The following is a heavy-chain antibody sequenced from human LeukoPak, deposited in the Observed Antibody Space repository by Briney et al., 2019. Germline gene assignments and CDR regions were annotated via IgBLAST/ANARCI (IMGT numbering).Heavy chain of an antibody. J-gene: IGHJ4*02. CDR3: ARDLNREDFDY. CDR2: IWLDGSAT. Sequence: GGSLRLSCAASGFGFSSYDMHWVRQAPGKGLEWVAIIWLDGSATYHGDSVKGRFTISRDNSNNTLYLQMNSLRVEDTAVYYCARDLNREDFDYWGQGTLVVVSS. CDR1: GFGFSSYD. D-gene: IGHD1-14*01. V-gene: IGHV3-33*01.